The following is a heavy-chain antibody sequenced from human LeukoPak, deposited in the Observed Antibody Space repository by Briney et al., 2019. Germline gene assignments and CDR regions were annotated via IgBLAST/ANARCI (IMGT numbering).Heavy chain of an antibody. Sequence: TGGSLRLSCAASGFTFSNYWINWVRQAPGKGLEWVANINQDGSEIYYGDSVKGRFTISRDNAKNSLNLQIDSLRAEDTAVYYCARDQGSMIVVPTTNLDFDLWGRGTLVTVSS. J-gene: IGHJ2*01. CDR1: GFTFSNYW. CDR2: INQDGSEI. V-gene: IGHV3-7*01. D-gene: IGHD3-22*01. CDR3: ARDQGSMIVVPTTNLDFDL.